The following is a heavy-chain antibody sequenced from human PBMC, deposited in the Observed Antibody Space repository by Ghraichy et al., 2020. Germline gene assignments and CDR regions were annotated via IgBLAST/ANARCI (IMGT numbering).Heavy chain of an antibody. CDR3: ARVLSSSDDFEY. CDR2: VNAKSGGT. J-gene: IGHJ4*02. Sequence: ASVKVSFKASGYTFTDYYIHWVRQAPGQGLEWMGWVNAKSGGTKYVEKFQGRLTMTRDTSSTTADMELTGLRSDDTVLYYCARVLSSSDDFEYWGQGTLVTVSS. D-gene: IGHD3-22*01. CDR1: GYTFTDYY. V-gene: IGHV1-2*02.